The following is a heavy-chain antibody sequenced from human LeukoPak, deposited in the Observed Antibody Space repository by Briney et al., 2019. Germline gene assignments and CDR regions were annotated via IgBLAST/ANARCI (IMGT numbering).Heavy chain of an antibody. Sequence: PSETLSLTCTVSGGSISSGDYYWSWIRQPPGKGLEWIGYIYYSRSTYYNPSLKSRVTISVDTSKNQFSLKLSSVTAADTAVYYCARAPVGKYYYDSSGYFDYWGQGALVTVSS. CDR2: IYYSRST. V-gene: IGHV4-30-4*08. J-gene: IGHJ4*02. CDR3: ARAPVGKYYYDSSGYFDY. D-gene: IGHD3-22*01. CDR1: GGSISSGDYY.